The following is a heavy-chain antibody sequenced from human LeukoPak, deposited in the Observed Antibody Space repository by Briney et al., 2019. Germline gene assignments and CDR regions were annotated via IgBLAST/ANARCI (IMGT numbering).Heavy chain of an antibody. V-gene: IGHV3-30*03. CDR1: GFTFSSYG. CDR2: ISYDGSNK. CDR3: ARATTAMVTF. Sequence: GGSLRLSCAASGFTFSSYGMHWVRQAPGKGLEWVAVISYDGSNKYYADSVKGRFTISRDNSKNTLYLQMNSLRAEDTAVYYCARATTAMVTFWGQGTLVTVSS. D-gene: IGHD5-18*01. J-gene: IGHJ4*02.